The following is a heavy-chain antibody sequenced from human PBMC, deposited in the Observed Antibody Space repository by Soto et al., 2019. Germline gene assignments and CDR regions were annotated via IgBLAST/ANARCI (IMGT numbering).Heavy chain of an antibody. J-gene: IGHJ4*02. CDR3: ARGGVATIFGDS. V-gene: IGHV3-48*02. CDR2: IDSSSKTI. Sequence: ESLRLSCAASGFTFSRYSMNGVRQAPGKGLEWLSYIDSSSKTIYYADSVKGRFIISRDNAKNSLYLQMNSLRDEDTAVYYCARGGVATIFGDSWGQGTLVTVSS. CDR1: GFTFSRYS. D-gene: IGHD5-12*01.